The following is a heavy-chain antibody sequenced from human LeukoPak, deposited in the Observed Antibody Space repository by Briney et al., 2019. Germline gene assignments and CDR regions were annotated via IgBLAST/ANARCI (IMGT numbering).Heavy chain of an antibody. D-gene: IGHD3-22*01. J-gene: IGHJ5*02. CDR1: GGPISIYY. CDR2: VHYSGNT. V-gene: IGHV4-59*01. Sequence: SETLSLTCTVSGGPISIYYWSWIRQPPTKGLEWIGYVHYSGNTNYNPSLESRVTISLETSKNLFSLQLKSLIAADTAVYYCARHSSRYYYNTTGSQGFDPWGQGTLVTVSS. CDR3: ARHSSRYYYNTTGSQGFDP.